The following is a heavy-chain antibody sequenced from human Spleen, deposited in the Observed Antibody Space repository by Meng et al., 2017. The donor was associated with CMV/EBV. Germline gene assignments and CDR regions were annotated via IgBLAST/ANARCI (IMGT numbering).Heavy chain of an antibody. D-gene: IGHD1-26*01. CDR3: AKDPRLLDY. CDR2: IRYDGSNK. CDR1: GFTFSTSG. J-gene: IGHJ4*02. Sequence: RLSCAASGFTFSTSGMHWVRQAPGKGLEWVAFIRYDGSNKYYADSVRGRFTISRDNSKNTLYLEMNSLRVEDTAVYYCAKDPRLLDYWGQGTLVTVSS. V-gene: IGHV3-30*02.